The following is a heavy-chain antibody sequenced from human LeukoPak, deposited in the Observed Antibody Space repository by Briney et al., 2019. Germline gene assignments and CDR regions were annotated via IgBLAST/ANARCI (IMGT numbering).Heavy chain of an antibody. CDR3: AREARASSGWCGEYNGMDV. CDR1: GFTFTSYW. Sequence: QSGGSLRLSCAVSGFTFTSYWMSWVRQTTGKGLEWVANINQDGGEKYYVDSVEGRFTVSRHNAKNSLYLQMNSLRDEDTAVYYCAREARASSGWCGEYNGMDVWGQGTTVTVSS. D-gene: IGHD6-19*01. CDR2: INQDGGEK. V-gene: IGHV3-7*01. J-gene: IGHJ6*02.